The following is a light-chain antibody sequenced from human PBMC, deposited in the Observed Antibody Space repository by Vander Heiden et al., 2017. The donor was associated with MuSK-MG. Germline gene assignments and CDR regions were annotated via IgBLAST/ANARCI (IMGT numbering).Light chain of an antibody. CDR3: SAYAGNNNYV. J-gene: IGLJ1*01. CDR2: EVS. V-gene: IGLV2-8*01. Sequence: QSALTQPPSASGSPGQSVTISCTGTSSDVGGYNYVSWYQQHPGKAPKIMVYEVSKWPSGVPDRFSGSKSGNTASPTVSELQAEDEADYYCSAYAGNNNYVFGTGTKVTVL. CDR1: SSDVGGYNY.